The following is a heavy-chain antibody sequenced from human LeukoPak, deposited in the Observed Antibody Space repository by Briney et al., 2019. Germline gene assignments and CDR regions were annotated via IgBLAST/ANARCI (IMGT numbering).Heavy chain of an antibody. D-gene: IGHD5-12*01. CDR2: FYYSGNT. V-gene: IGHV4-34*01. J-gene: IGHJ3*02. CDR1: GGSFSGYY. Sequence: SETLSLTCAVYGGSFSGYYWSWIRQPPGQGLEWIGNFYYSGNTYYNPSLKSRVTVSVDTSKNQFSLKLSSVTAADTAVYYCASHHSGASPSDAFDIWGQGTMVTVSS. CDR3: ASHHSGASPSDAFDI.